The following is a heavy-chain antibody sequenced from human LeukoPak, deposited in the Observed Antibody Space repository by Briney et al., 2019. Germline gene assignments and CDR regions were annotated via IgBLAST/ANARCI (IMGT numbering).Heavy chain of an antibody. V-gene: IGHV3-23*01. D-gene: IGHD3-22*01. J-gene: IGHJ4*02. CDR3: AKDGCITMIVVVIKGKSNFDY. Sequence: PGGSLRLSCAASGFTFSSYAMSWVRQAPGKGLEWVSAISGSGGSTYYADSVKGRFTISRDNSKNTLYLQMNSLRAEDTAVYYCAKDGCITMIVVVIKGKSNFDYWGQGTLVTVSS. CDR1: GFTFSSYA. CDR2: ISGSGGST.